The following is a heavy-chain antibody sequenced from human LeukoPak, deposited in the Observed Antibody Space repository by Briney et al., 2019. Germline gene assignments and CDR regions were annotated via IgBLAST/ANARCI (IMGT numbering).Heavy chain of an antibody. Sequence: AGGSLRLSCAASGFTVSSNYMSWVRQAPGKGLEWVAVISYDGSNKYYADSVKGRFTISRDNSKNTLYLQMNSLRAEDTAVYYCAREIRGYSNFDYWGQGTLVTVSS. CDR3: AREIRGYSNFDY. J-gene: IGHJ4*02. CDR1: GFTVSSNY. V-gene: IGHV3-30*03. CDR2: ISYDGSNK. D-gene: IGHD5-18*01.